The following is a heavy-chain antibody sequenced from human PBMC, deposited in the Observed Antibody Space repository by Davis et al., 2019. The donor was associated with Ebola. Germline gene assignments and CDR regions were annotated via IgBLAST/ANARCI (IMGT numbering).Heavy chain of an antibody. CDR3: ARDADWNDGAFDY. V-gene: IGHV1-2*04. J-gene: IGHJ4*02. D-gene: IGHD1-1*01. CDR1: GYTFTGYY. Sequence: ASVKVSCKASGYTFTGYYMHWVRQAPGQGLEWMGWINPNSGGTNYAQKFQGWVTMTRDTSISTAYMELSRLRSDDTAVYYCARDADWNDGAFDYWGQGTLVTVSS. CDR2: INPNSGGT.